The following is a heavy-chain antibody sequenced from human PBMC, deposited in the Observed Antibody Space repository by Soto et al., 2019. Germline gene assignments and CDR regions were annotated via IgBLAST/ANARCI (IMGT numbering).Heavy chain of an antibody. CDR3: ARDEYCGGDCYSLGRYYYYGMDV. D-gene: IGHD2-21*02. V-gene: IGHV1-69*13. CDR2: IIPIFGTA. J-gene: IGHJ6*02. CDR1: GANFSSYA. Sequence: GASVKVSCKASGANFSSYAISWVRQAPGQGLEWMGGIIPIFGTANYAQKFKGRVTITADESTSTAYMELSSLRSEDTAVYYCARDEYCGGDCYSLGRYYYYGMDVWGQGTTVTVS.